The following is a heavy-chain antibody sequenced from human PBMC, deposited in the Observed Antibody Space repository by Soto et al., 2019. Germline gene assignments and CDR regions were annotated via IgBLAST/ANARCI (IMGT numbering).Heavy chain of an antibody. V-gene: IGHV2-5*01. CDR3: AHSPLLVGASRYWFDA. CDR1: GFSLSTSGVG. Sequence: ESGPTLVNPTQTLTLTCTFSGFSLSTSGVGVGWIRQPPGKALEWLALIYWNDDKRYSPSLKSRLTITKDTSKNQVVLTMTNMDPVDTATYYCAHSPLLVGASRYWFDAWGQGTLVTVYS. D-gene: IGHD1-26*01. CDR2: IYWNDDK. J-gene: IGHJ5*02.